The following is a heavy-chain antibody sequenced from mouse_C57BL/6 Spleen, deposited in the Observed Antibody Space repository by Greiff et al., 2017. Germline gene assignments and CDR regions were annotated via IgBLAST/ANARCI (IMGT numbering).Heavy chain of an antibody. J-gene: IGHJ2*01. V-gene: IGHV5-17*01. Sequence: EVQVVESGGGLVKPGGSLKLSCAASGFTFSDYGMHWVRQAPEKGLEWVAYISSGSSTIYYADTVKGRFTISRDNAKNTLFLQMTSLRSEDTAMYYCARGPYYYGSSDVDGWGQGTTLTVSS. CDR1: GFTFSDYG. CDR2: ISSGSSTI. D-gene: IGHD1-1*01. CDR3: ARGPYYYGSSDVDG.